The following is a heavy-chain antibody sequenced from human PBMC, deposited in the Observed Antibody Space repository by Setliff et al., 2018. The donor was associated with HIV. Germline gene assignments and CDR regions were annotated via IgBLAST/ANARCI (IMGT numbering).Heavy chain of an antibody. Sequence: PSETLSLTCTVSGGSIKSSSYYWGWIRQPPGKGLEWIGSIFYSGITYYNPSLKSRVTISVDTSKNQFSLNLTSVTAADTAVYYCARSKTFYDFWGGYYTHGAFKIWGLGTMVTVSS. CDR2: IFYSGIT. V-gene: IGHV4-39*01. CDR3: ARSKTFYDFWGGYYTHGAFKI. J-gene: IGHJ3*02. CDR1: GGSIKSSSYY. D-gene: IGHD3-3*01.